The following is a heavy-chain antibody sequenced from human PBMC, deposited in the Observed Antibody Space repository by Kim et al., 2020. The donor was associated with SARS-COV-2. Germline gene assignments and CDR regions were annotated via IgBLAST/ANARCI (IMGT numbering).Heavy chain of an antibody. V-gene: IGHV4-4*09. Sequence: NYHPSLRSRVTISVDTYKNQFSLKLSSVTAADTAVYYCAGTARGANFDYWGRGALVTVSS. D-gene: IGHD1-26*01. J-gene: IGHJ4*02. CDR3: AGTARGANFDY.